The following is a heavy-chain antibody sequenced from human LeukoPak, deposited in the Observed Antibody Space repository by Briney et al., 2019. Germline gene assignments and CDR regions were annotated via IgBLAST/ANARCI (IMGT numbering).Heavy chain of an antibody. D-gene: IGHD6-19*01. CDR2: INPNSGGT. Sequence: ASVKVSCKASGYSFSGYCVHWVRQAPGQGLEWMGWINPNSGGTNSAQKFQGRVSMTRDTSISTAYMELSRLTSDDTAVYYCASGWGAIEVPGTTDYWGQGTLVTVSS. J-gene: IGHJ4*02. V-gene: IGHV1-2*02. CDR1: GYSFSGYC. CDR3: ASGWGAIEVPGTTDY.